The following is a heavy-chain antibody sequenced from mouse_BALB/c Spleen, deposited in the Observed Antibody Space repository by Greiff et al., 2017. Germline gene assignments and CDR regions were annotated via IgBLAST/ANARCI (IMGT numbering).Heavy chain of an antibody. V-gene: IGHV5-6-4*01. CDR2: ISSGGSYT. CDR1: GFTFSSYT. CDR3: TRDGYDVWFAY. J-gene: IGHJ3*01. Sequence: EVQLVESGGGLVKPGGSLKLSCAASGFTFSSYTMSWVRQTPEKRLEWVATISSGGSYTYYPDSVKGRFTISRDNAKNTLYLQMSSLKSEDTAMYYCTRDGYDVWFAYWGQGTLVTVSA. D-gene: IGHD2-2*01.